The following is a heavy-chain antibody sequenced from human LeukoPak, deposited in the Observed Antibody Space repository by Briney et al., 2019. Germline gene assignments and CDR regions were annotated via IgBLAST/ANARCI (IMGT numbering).Heavy chain of an antibody. D-gene: IGHD3-22*01. CDR3: AKPEVYYDFSRGAFDI. Sequence: GGSLRLSCAASGFTFSSYGMHWVRQAPGKGLEWVAFIRYDGSNKYYADSVKGRFTISRDNSKNTLYLQMNSLRAEDTAVYYCAKPEVYYDFSRGAFDIWGQGTMVAVSS. J-gene: IGHJ3*02. V-gene: IGHV3-30*02. CDR1: GFTFSSYG. CDR2: IRYDGSNK.